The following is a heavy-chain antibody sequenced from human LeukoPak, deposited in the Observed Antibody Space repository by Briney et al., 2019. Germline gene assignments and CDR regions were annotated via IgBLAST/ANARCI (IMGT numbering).Heavy chain of an antibody. CDR1: GFTFDDYYA. CDR2: ISGGGGST. Sequence: GGSLRLSCAVSGFTFDDYYAIHWVRQAPGNGLEWVSLISGGGGSTYYADSVKGRFTIFRDKCKNSLYMQMNSLRTEDTALYYCATGQGYYYGSGSYYTAFDYWGQGTLVTVSS. D-gene: IGHD3-10*01. V-gene: IGHV3-43*02. J-gene: IGHJ4*02. CDR3: ATGQGYYYGSGSYYTAFDY.